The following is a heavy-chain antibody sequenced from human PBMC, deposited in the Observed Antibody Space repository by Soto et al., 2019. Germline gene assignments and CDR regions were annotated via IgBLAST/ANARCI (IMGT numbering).Heavy chain of an antibody. D-gene: IGHD2-2*01. CDR1: GYTFTSYD. CDR3: ARVPRYCSSTSCYWGWFDP. J-gene: IGHJ5*02. V-gene: IGHV1-8*01. CDR2: MNPNSGNT. Sequence: GASVKVSCKASGYTFTSYDINWVRQATGQGLEWVGWMNPNSGNTGYAQKFQGRVTMTRNTSISTAYMELSSLRSEDTAVYYCARVPRYCSSTSCYWGWFDPWGQGTLVTVSS.